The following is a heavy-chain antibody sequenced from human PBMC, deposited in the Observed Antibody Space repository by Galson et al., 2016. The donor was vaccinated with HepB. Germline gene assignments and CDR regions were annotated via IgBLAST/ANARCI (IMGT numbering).Heavy chain of an antibody. D-gene: IGHD6-13*01. J-gene: IGHJ4*02. Sequence: SLRLSCAASGFNFRSYDMSWVRQAPGKGLEWVSGISLSGGSTYYADSVKGRFTISRDNSKNTLYLQMNSLRAEDTAVYYCAKDYAAGSLIFDYWGQGTLVTVSS. V-gene: IGHV3-23*01. CDR2: ISLSGGST. CDR1: GFNFRSYD. CDR3: AKDYAAGSLIFDY.